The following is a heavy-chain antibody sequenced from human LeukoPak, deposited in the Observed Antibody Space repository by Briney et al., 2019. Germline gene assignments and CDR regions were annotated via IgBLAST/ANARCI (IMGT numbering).Heavy chain of an antibody. Sequence: SETLSLTCTVSGGSISSGGYYWSWIRQYPGKGLEWIWYIYYSGSTYYNPSLKSRVTISVDTSKNQFSLKLSSVTAADTAVYYCARGTGVVTVVSLRYYYYYMDVWGKGTTVTVSS. V-gene: IGHV4-31*03. CDR3: ARGTGVVTVVSLRYYYYYMDV. D-gene: IGHD3-3*01. J-gene: IGHJ6*03. CDR1: GGSISSGGYY. CDR2: IYYSGST.